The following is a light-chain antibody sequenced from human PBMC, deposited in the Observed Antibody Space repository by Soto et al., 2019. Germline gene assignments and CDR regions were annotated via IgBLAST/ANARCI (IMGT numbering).Light chain of an antibody. V-gene: IGLV1-40*01. CDR1: TSNIGANYD. CDR3: ATWHDSFYV. Sequence: QSVLTQPPSLSGAPGQRVTISCTGTTSNIGANYDVHWYQQLPGRAPKLLMYGDSNRPSGVPDRFSGSKSGTSASLTIAGLQAEDEATYYCATWHDSFYVFGTGTKLTVL. J-gene: IGLJ1*01. CDR2: GDS.